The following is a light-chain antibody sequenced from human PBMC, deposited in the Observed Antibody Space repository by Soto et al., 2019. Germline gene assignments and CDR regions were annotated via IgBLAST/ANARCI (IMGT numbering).Light chain of an antibody. Sequence: EIVMTQSPATLSVSPGERATLSCRASQGISSALAWYQQKPGQAPRLLVYGASTRATGLPARFSGSVSGTEFTLTISSLQSEDFAVYYCQQYNNWPLTFGGGTKVEIK. CDR1: QGISSA. CDR3: QQYNNWPLT. J-gene: IGKJ4*01. V-gene: IGKV3-15*01. CDR2: GAS.